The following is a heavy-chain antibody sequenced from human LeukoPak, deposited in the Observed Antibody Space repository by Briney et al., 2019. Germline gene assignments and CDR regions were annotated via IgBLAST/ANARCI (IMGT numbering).Heavy chain of an antibody. D-gene: IGHD3-10*01. Sequence: ASVKVSCKASRHTFTGHYMHWVRQAPEQGLEWMGWINPNSGGTKYAQQFLGRVTMTTDTSISTAYMQLSSLRSDDTAVYYCASPDYYGSGSYKFDPWGQGTLVGVSS. CDR3: ASPDYYGSGSYKFDP. V-gene: IGHV1-2*02. J-gene: IGHJ5*02. CDR1: RHTFTGHY. CDR2: INPNSGGT.